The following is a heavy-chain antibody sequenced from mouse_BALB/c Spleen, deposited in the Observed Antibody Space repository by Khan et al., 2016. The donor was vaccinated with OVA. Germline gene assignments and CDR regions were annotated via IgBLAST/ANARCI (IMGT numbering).Heavy chain of an antibody. Sequence: EVQLQQSGPELLKPGASVKMSCKASGYTFTSYVMHWVKQKPRQGLEWIGYISPNSDGSKYNEKFRGKATLTSDKSSSTAYMELSSLTYKDSAVYYCLRSLFYYGSAYEGFAYWGQGTLVTVSA. J-gene: IGHJ3*01. CDR2: ISPNSDGS. CDR1: GYTFTSYV. CDR3: LRSLFYYGSAYEGFAY. V-gene: IGHV1S136*01. D-gene: IGHD1-1*01.